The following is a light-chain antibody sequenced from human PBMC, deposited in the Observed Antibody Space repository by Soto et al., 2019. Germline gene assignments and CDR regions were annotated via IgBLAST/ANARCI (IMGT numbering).Light chain of an antibody. V-gene: IGKV3D-20*02. CDR3: QQRTNRPPIT. Sequence: EFVLTQSPGTLSLSPGERSTLSCRSSQSLANSFIAWYQQKPGQAPRLLIYDTSSRASGIPDRFSGSGSGTDFTLTISGLEPEDFAVYYCQQRTNRPPITFGQGTRLEIK. CDR1: QSLANSF. J-gene: IGKJ5*01. CDR2: DTS.